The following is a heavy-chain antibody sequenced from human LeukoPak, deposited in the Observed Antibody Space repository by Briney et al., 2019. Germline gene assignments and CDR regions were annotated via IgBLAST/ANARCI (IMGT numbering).Heavy chain of an antibody. J-gene: IGHJ3*02. Sequence: PGGSLRLSCAASGFTVSNNYMSWVRQSPGKGLEWVSIIYSGGSTYYADSVKDRFTISRDTSKNTLYLQMHSLRAEDMAVYYCARTWVDTTMALDAFDIWVQGTMVTVSS. CDR1: GFTVSNNY. V-gene: IGHV3-66*01. D-gene: IGHD5-18*01. CDR3: ARTWVDTTMALDAFDI. CDR2: IYSGGST.